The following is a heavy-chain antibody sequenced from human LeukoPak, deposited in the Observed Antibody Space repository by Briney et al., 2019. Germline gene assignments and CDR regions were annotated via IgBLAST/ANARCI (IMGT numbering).Heavy chain of an antibody. Sequence: GGSLRLSCAASGFTSSNYVMSWVRQAPGKGLEWVSTISGGGGTTYHAASVKGRFTISRDNGKNTLYLQMNSLRVEDTALYYCAKGDSAMIRRYYFDYWGQGTLVTVSS. J-gene: IGHJ4*02. D-gene: IGHD5-18*01. CDR2: ISGGGGTT. V-gene: IGHV3-23*01. CDR1: GFTSSNYV. CDR3: AKGDSAMIRRYYFDY.